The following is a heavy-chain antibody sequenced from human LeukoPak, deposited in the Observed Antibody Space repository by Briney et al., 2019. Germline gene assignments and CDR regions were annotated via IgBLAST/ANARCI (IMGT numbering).Heavy chain of an antibody. Sequence: SGGSLRLSCAASGFTFSSYGMHWVRQAPGKGLEWVAVISYDGSNKYYADSVKGRFTISRDNSKNTLYLQMNSLRAEDTAVYYCAKDEGLRYCDWPDYWGQGTLVTVSS. D-gene: IGHD3-9*01. V-gene: IGHV3-30*18. J-gene: IGHJ4*02. CDR3: AKDEGLRYCDWPDY. CDR2: ISYDGSNK. CDR1: GFTFSSYG.